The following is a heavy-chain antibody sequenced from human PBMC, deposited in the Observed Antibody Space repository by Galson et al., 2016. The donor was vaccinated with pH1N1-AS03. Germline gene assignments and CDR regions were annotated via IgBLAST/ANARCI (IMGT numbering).Heavy chain of an antibody. CDR2: IKQDGSDK. Sequence: LRLSCAASGFPFSGYWMTWVRQAAGKGLEWVASIKQDGSDKHYVDSVKGRFTISKDNAKNSLYLQMNSLGPEDTAVYYCAKAVAGSLNLYYYYGADVWGQGTTVTVSS. CDR1: GFPFSGYW. D-gene: IGHD6-19*01. J-gene: IGHJ6*02. CDR3: AKAVAGSLNLYYYYGADV. V-gene: IGHV3-7*03.